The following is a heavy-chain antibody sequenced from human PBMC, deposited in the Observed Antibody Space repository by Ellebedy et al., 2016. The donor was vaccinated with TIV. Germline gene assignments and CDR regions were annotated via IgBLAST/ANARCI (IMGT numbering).Heavy chain of an antibody. CDR1: GGSIISGNYY. CDR2: IYYSGST. CDR3: ASHLTTEPSFDY. D-gene: IGHD4-17*01. Sequence: LRLSCTVSGGSIISGNYYWSWIRQLPGKGREWIEYIYYSGSTYYNMSLKSRVTISIDTSKNQFSLKMNSVTAADTAVYYCASHLTTEPSFDYWGQGTRVTVSS. J-gene: IGHJ4*02. V-gene: IGHV4-31*03.